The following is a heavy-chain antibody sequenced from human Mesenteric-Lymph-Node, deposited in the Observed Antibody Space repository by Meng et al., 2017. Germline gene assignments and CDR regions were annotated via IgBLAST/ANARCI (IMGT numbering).Heavy chain of an antibody. V-gene: IGHV4-38-2*02. J-gene: IGHJ3*02. CDR2: IYHSGST. Sequence: GSLRLSCTVSGYSISSGYYWGWIRQPPGKGLEWIGSIYHSGSTYYNPSLKSRVTISVDTSKNQFSLKLSSVTAADTAVYYCARVGGSGGPPGDAFDIWGQGTMVTVSS. CDR3: ARVGGSGGPPGDAFDI. CDR1: GYSISSGYY. D-gene: IGHD2-15*01.